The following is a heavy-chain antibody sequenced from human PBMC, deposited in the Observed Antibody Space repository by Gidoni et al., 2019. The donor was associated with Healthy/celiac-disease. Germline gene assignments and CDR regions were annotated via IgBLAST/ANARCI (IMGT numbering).Heavy chain of an antibody. CDR1: GGSFSGYY. CDR3: ARGGHYYGGNSVGIVLDY. V-gene: IGHV4-34*01. CDR2: INHSGST. Sequence: QVQLQQWGAGLLKPSETLSLTCAVYGGSFSGYYWSWIRQPPGKGLEWIGEINHSGSTNYNPSLKSRVTISVDTSKNQFSLKLSSVTAADTAVYYCARGGHYYGGNSVGIVLDYWGQGTLVTVSS. J-gene: IGHJ4*02. D-gene: IGHD4-17*01.